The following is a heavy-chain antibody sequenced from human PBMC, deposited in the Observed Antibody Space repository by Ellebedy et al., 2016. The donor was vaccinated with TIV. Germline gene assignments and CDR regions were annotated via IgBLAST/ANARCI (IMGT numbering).Heavy chain of an antibody. J-gene: IGHJ5*02. CDR3: VQGLYGDFSDWFDP. CDR1: GFSLSTSGVG. V-gene: IGHV2-5*01. CDR2: IYWNDDK. D-gene: IGHD4-17*01. Sequence: SGPTLVXPTQPLTLTCTFSGFSLSTSGVGVGWIRQPPGKALEWLALIYWNDDKRYSPSLKSRLTITKDISKNQVVLTVTNMDPVDTATYYCVQGLYGDFSDWFDPWGQGTLVTVSS.